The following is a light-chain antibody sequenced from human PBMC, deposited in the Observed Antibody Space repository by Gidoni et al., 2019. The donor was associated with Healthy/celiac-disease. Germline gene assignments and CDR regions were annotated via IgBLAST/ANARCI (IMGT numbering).Light chain of an antibody. J-gene: IGKJ2*01. V-gene: IGKV3-20*01. CDR3: QQYGSSLPMYT. CDR2: GAS. Sequence: EIVLTQSPGTLSLSPGERATLSCRASQSVSSSYLAWYQQKPGQAPRLLIYGASSRATGIPDRFSDSGSGTDFTHTISRLEPEDFAVYYCQQYGSSLPMYTFGQGTKLEIK. CDR1: QSVSSSY.